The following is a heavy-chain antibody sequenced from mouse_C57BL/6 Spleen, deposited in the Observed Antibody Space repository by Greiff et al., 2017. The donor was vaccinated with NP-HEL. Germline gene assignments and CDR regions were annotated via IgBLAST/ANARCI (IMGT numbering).Heavy chain of an antibody. D-gene: IGHD1-1*01. CDR1: GYTFTSYG. CDR2: IYPRSGNT. Sequence: VKLQESGAELARPGVSVKLSCKASGYTFTSYGISWVKQRTGQGLEWIGEIYPRSGNTYYNEKFKGKATLTADKSSSTAYMELRSLTSEDSAVYFCARVGITTVVATDYAMDYWGQGTSVTVSS. CDR3: ARVGITTVVATDYAMDY. V-gene: IGHV1-81*01. J-gene: IGHJ4*01.